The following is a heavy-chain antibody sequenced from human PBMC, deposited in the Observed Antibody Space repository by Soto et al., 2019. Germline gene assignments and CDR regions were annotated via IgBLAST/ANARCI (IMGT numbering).Heavy chain of an antibody. D-gene: IGHD5-18*01. CDR3: ARDLDTATYFDY. CDR2: IHYSGSS. Sequence: SETLSLTCTVSVGSISSGNYCWSWIRQPPGKGLEWIGFIHYSGSSYYNPSLKSRVTISVDTSKNQFSLKLDSVTAADTAVDYCARDLDTATYFDYWGHGTLVTVSS. CDR1: VGSISSGNYC. V-gene: IGHV4-30-4*01. J-gene: IGHJ4*01.